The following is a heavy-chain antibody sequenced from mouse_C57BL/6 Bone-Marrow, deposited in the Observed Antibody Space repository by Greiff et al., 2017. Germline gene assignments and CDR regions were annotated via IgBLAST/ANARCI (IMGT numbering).Heavy chain of an antibody. CDR2: ISSGGSYT. CDR1: GFTFSSYG. D-gene: IGHD1-1*01. Sequence: VQGVESGGDLVKPGGSLKLSCAASGFTFSSYGMSWVRQTPDKRLEWVATISSGGSYTYYPDSVKGRFTISRDNAKNTLYLQMSSLKSEDTAMYYCARRGTVGYAMDYWGQGTSVTVSS. CDR3: ARRGTVGYAMDY. V-gene: IGHV5-6*01. J-gene: IGHJ4*01.